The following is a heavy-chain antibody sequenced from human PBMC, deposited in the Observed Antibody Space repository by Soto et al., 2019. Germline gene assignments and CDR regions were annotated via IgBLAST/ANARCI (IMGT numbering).Heavy chain of an antibody. CDR2: TGASNGNT. V-gene: IGHV1-18*01. J-gene: IGHJ4*02. D-gene: IGHD4-17*01. CDR3: ARWDDYGDYYFDY. CDR1: GYTLSHYG. Sequence: GGSAKVSCKASGYTLSHYGISWVGQAPGQGLEWMGWTGASNGNTNYAQKLQGRVTMTTDPSTSTAYMDLRSLRSDDTAVYYCARWDDYGDYYFDYWGQGTLVTVSS.